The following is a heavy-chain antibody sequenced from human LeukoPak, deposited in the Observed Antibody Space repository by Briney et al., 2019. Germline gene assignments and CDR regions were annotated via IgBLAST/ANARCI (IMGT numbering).Heavy chain of an antibody. V-gene: IGHV3-7*04. Sequence: GGSLRLSCVASGFPFSSYWMTWVRQAPGKGLEGVANIKQDGSKKSYVDSVKGRFTISRDNAKNSLYLQMNSLRAEDTAIYYCTRVGYIDEGIDYWGQGTLVTVSS. CDR3: TRVGYIDEGIDY. CDR2: IKQDGSKK. J-gene: IGHJ4*02. D-gene: IGHD5-24*01. CDR1: GFPFSSYW.